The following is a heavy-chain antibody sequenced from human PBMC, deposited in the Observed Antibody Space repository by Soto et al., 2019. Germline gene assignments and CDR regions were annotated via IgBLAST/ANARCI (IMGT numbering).Heavy chain of an antibody. J-gene: IGHJ6*03. CDR2: IYHSGSA. Sequence: PSETLSLTCTVSGGSISGYYWSWIRQPPGKGLEWVGEIYHSGSANYNPSLKSRVTISVDKSKNQFSLKLSPVTAADTAVYYCATTRTPNYYGSGSYYEGYYMDVWGKGTTVTVSS. D-gene: IGHD3-10*01. CDR3: ATTRTPNYYGSGSYYEGYYMDV. CDR1: GGSISGYY. V-gene: IGHV4-59*12.